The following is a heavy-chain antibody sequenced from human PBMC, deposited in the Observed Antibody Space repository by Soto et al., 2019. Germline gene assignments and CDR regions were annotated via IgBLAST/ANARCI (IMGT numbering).Heavy chain of an antibody. V-gene: IGHV3-15*07. CDR1: GFTFSNAW. D-gene: IGHD3-22*01. J-gene: IGHJ4*02. Sequence: EVQLVESGGGLVKPGGSLRLSCAASGFTFSNAWMNWVRQAPGKGLEWVGRIESKTDGGTTEYAVPVKGRFTISRDDSKNTLYLQMNSLKIEDTAVYYCTTDYYDSSFYKRWVLDFWGQGTLVTVSS. CDR2: IESKTDGGTT. CDR3: TTDYYDSSFYKRWVLDF.